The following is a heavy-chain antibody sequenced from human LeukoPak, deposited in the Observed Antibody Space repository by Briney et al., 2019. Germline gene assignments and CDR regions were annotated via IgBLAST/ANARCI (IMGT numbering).Heavy chain of an antibody. CDR1: ARMLSRHE. Sequence: PGGSLRLTPEASARMLSRHEGNCVRQSPGMGLEWLTYLSGDGATIIYEDSVKGSFSISRDNAKKSVSLQINSLRVEETAVYYCVRRESSGFFYYFDPWGQGALVTVSS. CDR2: LSGDGATI. V-gene: IGHV3-48*03. CDR3: VRRESSGFFYYFDP. J-gene: IGHJ4*02. D-gene: IGHD3-22*01.